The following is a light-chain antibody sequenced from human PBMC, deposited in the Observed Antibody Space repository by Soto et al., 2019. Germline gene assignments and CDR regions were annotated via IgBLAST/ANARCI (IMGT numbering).Light chain of an antibody. CDR3: AAWDDSLSGYV. Sequence: QSVLTQPPSASGTPGQRVTISCSGSSSNIGSNYVYWYQQLPGTAPKLLIYRNNQRPSGVPDRFSGSKSGTSASLAISGLRSDDAADYYCAAWDDSLSGYVFGTGTKLTVL. CDR1: SSNIGSNY. J-gene: IGLJ1*01. V-gene: IGLV1-47*01. CDR2: RNN.